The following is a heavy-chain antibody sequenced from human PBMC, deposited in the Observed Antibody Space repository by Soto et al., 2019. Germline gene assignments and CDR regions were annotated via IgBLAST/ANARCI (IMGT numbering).Heavy chain of an antibody. CDR2: IFPRDSDT. Sequence: PGESLKISCQASGYTFTNYWIAWVRHMPGRGLEWMGLIFPRDSDTRYNSSFEGQVTISAERSIATAYLQWTSLKASDTATYFCARLCSLLQPIDYWGPGTMVTVYS. V-gene: IGHV5-51*01. CDR3: ARLCSLLQPIDY. CDR1: GYTFTNYW. D-gene: IGHD4-4*01. J-gene: IGHJ4*02.